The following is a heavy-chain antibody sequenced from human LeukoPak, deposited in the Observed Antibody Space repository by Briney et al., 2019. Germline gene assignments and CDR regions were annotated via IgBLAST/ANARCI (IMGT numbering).Heavy chain of an antibody. V-gene: IGHV3-23*01. D-gene: IGHD3-3*01. CDR1: GFTFTSYA. Sequence: GGSLRLSCAASGFTFTSYAVTWVRQAPGKGLEWVSGISGSAGSTYYADSVKGRFTISRDNSRNTVYVQMNSLRAEDTAVYYCAKLSLSFLSGYSGVEGSYMDVWGKGTTVTVSS. CDR2: ISGSAGST. J-gene: IGHJ6*03. CDR3: AKLSLSFLSGYSGVEGSYMDV.